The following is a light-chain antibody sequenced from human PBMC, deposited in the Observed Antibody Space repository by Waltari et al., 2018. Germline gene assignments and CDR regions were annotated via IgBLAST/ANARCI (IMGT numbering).Light chain of an antibody. CDR3: HQYDTYSST. CDR1: QNIGDW. V-gene: IGKV1-5*03. Sequence: ETQMTQSPSVLSASLGDSVTISCRASQNIGDWMAWYRQKPGKAPDLLIYRASTLQSGVPSRFRGSGSGTEFTHTIEGLQSDDFATYYCHQYDTYSSTFGQGTKVEV. CDR2: RAS. J-gene: IGKJ2*01.